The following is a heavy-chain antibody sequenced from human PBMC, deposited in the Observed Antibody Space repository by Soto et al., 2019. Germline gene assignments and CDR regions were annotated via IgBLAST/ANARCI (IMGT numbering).Heavy chain of an antibody. J-gene: IGHJ6*02. CDR3: ARHLGYCPNGVCSSYYYYGMDV. CDR2: IDPSDSYT. Sequence: GESLKISCKGSGYSFTSYWISWVRQMPGKGLEWMGRIDPSDSYTNYSPSFQGHVTISADKSISTAYLQWSSLKASDTAMYYCARHLGYCPNGVCSSYYYYGMDVWGQGTTVTVSS. CDR1: GYSFTSYW. D-gene: IGHD2-8*01. V-gene: IGHV5-10-1*01.